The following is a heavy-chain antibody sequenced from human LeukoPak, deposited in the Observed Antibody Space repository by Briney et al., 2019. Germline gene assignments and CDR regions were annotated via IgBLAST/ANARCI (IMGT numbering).Heavy chain of an antibody. Sequence: PGGSLRLSCAASGFTFSSYGMHWVRQAPGKGLEWVAVISYDGSNKYYADSVKGRFTISRDNSKNTLYLQMNSLRAEDTAVYYCARDAPYCSGGNCYSVFDYWGQGTLVTVSS. CDR1: GFTFSSYG. CDR2: ISYDGSNK. V-gene: IGHV3-30*19. CDR3: ARDAPYCSGGNCYSVFDY. D-gene: IGHD2-15*01. J-gene: IGHJ4*02.